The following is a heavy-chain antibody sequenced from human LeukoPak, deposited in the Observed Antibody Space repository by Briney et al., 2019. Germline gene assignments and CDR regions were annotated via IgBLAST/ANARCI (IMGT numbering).Heavy chain of an antibody. Sequence: GGSLRLSCAASGFTFSSYAMSWVRQAPGKGLEWVSAIRDSGSSTHYAGSVKGRFTASRDNSKNTLFLQMNSLRAEDTAIYYCAKYGPQDSGSSHFDYWGQGALVTVSS. CDR3: AKYGPQDSGSSHFDY. V-gene: IGHV3-23*01. CDR1: GFTFSSYA. D-gene: IGHD1-26*01. J-gene: IGHJ4*02. CDR2: IRDSGSST.